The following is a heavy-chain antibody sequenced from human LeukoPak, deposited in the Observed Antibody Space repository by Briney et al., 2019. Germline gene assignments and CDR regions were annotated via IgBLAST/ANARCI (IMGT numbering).Heavy chain of an antibody. CDR1: GVSISSSSYY. Sequence: SETLSLTCTVSGVSISSSSYYWGWIRQPPGKGLGWNGSSYYSGNTYYNPSLKSRVTISVDTSNNQLSLKLSSVTDADTAVYYCARHEAQDFDYWGQGTLVTVSS. J-gene: IGHJ4*02. CDR3: ARHEAQDFDY. CDR2: SYYSGNT. V-gene: IGHV4-39*07.